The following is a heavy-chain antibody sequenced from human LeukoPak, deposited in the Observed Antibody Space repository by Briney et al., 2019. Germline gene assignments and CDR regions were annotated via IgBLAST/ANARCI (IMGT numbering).Heavy chain of an antibody. CDR3: ARLYYYDSSGYYREDFDY. Sequence: AASVTVSCKASGYTFTGYYMHWVRQAPGQGLEWMGWINPNSGGTNYAQKFQGRVTMTRDTSISTAYMELSRLRSDDTAVYYCARLYYYDSSGYYREDFDYWGQGTLVTVSS. V-gene: IGHV1-2*02. D-gene: IGHD3-22*01. J-gene: IGHJ4*02. CDR1: GYTFTGYY. CDR2: INPNSGGT.